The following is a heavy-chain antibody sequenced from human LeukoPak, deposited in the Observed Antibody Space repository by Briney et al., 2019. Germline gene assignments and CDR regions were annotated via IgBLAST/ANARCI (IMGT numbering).Heavy chain of an antibody. V-gene: IGHV4-38-2*02. CDR1: GYSISSGYY. D-gene: IGHD3-16*01. J-gene: IGHJ4*02. CDR3: ARLTGGDTEGYSDY. CDR2: IYHSGST. Sequence: PSETLSLTCTVSGYSISSGYYWGWIRQPPGKGLEWIGSIYHSGSTYYNPSLKSRVTISVDTSKNQFSLKLSSVTAADTAVYYCARLTGGDTEGYSDYWGQGTLVTVSS.